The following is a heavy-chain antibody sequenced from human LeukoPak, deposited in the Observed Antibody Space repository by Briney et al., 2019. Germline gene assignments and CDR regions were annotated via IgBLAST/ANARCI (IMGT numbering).Heavy chain of an antibody. D-gene: IGHD1-26*01. CDR1: GFTFSNYA. CDR2: ASASGAGT. Sequence: GGSLRLSCAASGFTFSNYAMNWVRQAPGEGLEWVSTASASGAGTYYADSVRGRFTISRDNSKNTLYLQMNSLRAEDTAVYYCVGGAGTDFDYWGQGTLVTVSS. CDR3: VGGAGTDFDY. J-gene: IGHJ4*02. V-gene: IGHV3-23*01.